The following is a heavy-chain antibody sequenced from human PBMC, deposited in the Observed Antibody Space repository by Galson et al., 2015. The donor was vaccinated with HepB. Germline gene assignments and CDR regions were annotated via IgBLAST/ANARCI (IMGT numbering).Heavy chain of an antibody. CDR2: ISGSGGST. CDR1: GFTFSSYA. V-gene: IGHV3-23*01. Sequence: SLRLSCAASGFTFSSYAMSWVRQAPGKGLEWVSAISGSGGSTYYADSVKGRFTISRDNSKNTLYLQMNSLRAEDTAVYYCAKGRIQLWLIGMDVWGQGTTVTVSS. J-gene: IGHJ6*02. D-gene: IGHD5-18*01. CDR3: AKGRIQLWLIGMDV.